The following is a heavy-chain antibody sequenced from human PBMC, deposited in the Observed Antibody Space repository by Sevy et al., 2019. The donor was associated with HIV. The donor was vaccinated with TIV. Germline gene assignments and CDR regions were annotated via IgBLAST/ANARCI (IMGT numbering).Heavy chain of an antibody. CDR1: GFTFSNAW. CDR2: IKSTTDGGTT. J-gene: IGHJ3*01. Sequence: GGSLRLSCAASGFTFSNAWMSWVRQAPGKGLEWVGRIKSTTDGGTTDYAAPVKGRFTISRDDSKNTLYLHMNSLKTEDTAVYYCTTDHTYYYDSSGSGRAFDLWGQGTMVTVSS. D-gene: IGHD3-22*01. CDR3: TTDHTYYYDSSGSGRAFDL. V-gene: IGHV3-15*01.